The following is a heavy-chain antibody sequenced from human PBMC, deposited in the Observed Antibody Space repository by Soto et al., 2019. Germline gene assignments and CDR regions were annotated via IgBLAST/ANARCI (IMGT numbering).Heavy chain of an antibody. D-gene: IGHD6-6*01. V-gene: IGHV1-69*01. CDR2: IIPIFGTA. Sequence: QVQLVQSGAEVKKPGSSVKVSCKASGGTFSSYAISWVRQAPGQGLEWMGGIIPIFGTANYAQKFQGRVTITADESTSTAYMELSSLRSEDTAVYYCARMASGIAARLAYYYYGMDVWGQGTTVTVSS. J-gene: IGHJ6*02. CDR1: GGTFSSYA. CDR3: ARMASGIAARLAYYYYGMDV.